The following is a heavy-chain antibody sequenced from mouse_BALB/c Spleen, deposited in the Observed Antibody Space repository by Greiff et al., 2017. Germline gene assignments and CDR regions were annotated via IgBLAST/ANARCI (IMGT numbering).Heavy chain of an antibody. CDR1: GYTFTSYY. V-gene: IGHV1S81*02. CDR3: TRSRGRGYYAMDY. Sequence: QGQLQQPGAELVKPGASVKLSCKASGYTFTSYYMYWVKQRPGQGLEWIGGINPSNGGTNFNEKFKSKATLTVDKSSSTAYMQLSSLTSEDSAVYYCTRSRGRGYYAMDYWGQGTSVTVSS. CDR2: INPSNGGT. J-gene: IGHJ4*01. D-gene: IGHD3-3*01.